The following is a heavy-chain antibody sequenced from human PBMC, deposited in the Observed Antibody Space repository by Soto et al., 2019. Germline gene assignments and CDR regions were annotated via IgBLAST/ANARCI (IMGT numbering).Heavy chain of an antibody. J-gene: IGHJ6*02. CDR3: ARHDYYYYGMDV. CDR2: IYYSGST. CDR1: GGSISSYY. V-gene: IGHV4-59*08. Sequence: TSETLSLTCTVSGGSISSYYWSWIRQPPGKGLEWIGYIYYSGSTNYNPSLKSRVTISVDTSKNQFSLKLSSVTAADTAVYYCARHDYYYYGMDVWGQGTTVTVSS.